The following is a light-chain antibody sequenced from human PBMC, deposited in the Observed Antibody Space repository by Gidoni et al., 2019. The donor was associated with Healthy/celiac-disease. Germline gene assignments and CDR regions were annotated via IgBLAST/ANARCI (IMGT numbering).Light chain of an antibody. CDR3: QSYDSSLSVV. J-gene: IGLJ2*01. CDR2: GNS. Sequence: QSVLTPPPSVSGAPGQRVTLSCTGSSSNIGAGYDVHWYQQLPGTAPKLLSYGNSKRPSGVPDRFSGSKSGTSASLAITGLQAEDEADYYCQSYDSSLSVVFGGGTKLTVL. V-gene: IGLV1-40*01. CDR1: SSNIGAGYD.